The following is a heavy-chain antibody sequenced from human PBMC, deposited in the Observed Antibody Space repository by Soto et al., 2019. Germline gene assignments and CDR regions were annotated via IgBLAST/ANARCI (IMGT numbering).Heavy chain of an antibody. D-gene: IGHD3-10*01. Sequence: QVQLVQSGAEVKKPGSSVKVSCKASGGTFSSYAISWVRQAPGQGLEWVGGIIPIFGTATYAQKFQGRVTITADESTSTAYMELRSLRSEDTAVYYCARDDRIGRRRITMVLGVIIPGYYGMDVWGQGTTVTVSS. V-gene: IGHV1-69*01. J-gene: IGHJ6*02. CDR1: GGTFSSYA. CDR2: IIPIFGTA. CDR3: ARDDRIGRRRITMVLGVIIPGYYGMDV.